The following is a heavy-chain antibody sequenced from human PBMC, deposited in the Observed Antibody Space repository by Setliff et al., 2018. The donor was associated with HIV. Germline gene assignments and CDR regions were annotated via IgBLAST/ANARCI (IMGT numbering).Heavy chain of an antibody. V-gene: IGHV1-18*04. D-gene: IGHD3-22*01. J-gene: IGHJ5*02. Sequence: ASVKVSCKASGYTLAGYFMHWVRQAPGQGLEWMGWISVYNGYTNYAQNLQDRVTMTTDTSTSTAYMRLSSLRSEDTAVYYCARDKEKRSYNDTAGHYDWFDPWGQGTLVTVSS. CDR3: ARDKEKRSYNDTAGHYDWFDP. CDR2: ISVYNGYT. CDR1: GYTLAGYF.